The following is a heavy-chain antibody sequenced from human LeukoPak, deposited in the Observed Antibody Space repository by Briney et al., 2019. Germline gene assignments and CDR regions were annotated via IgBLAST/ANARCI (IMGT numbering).Heavy chain of an antibody. J-gene: IGHJ3*02. D-gene: IGHD2-2*01. CDR3: ARHGNIVVVPDASKAFDI. Sequence: SETLSLTCTVSGGSMSGYYWTWIRQSPEKGLELIGYIYYTGSTNYNPSLRSRVTISVDTSKKQFSLKLSSVTAADTAVYYCARHGNIVVVPDASKAFDIWGQGTMVTVSS. V-gene: IGHV4-59*08. CDR2: IYYTGST. CDR1: GGSMSGYY.